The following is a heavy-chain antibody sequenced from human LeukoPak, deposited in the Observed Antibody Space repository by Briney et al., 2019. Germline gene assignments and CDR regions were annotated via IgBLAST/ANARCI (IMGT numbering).Heavy chain of an antibody. CDR1: GYTFTSYG. D-gene: IGHD2-15*01. CDR3: ARDQSLGYCSGGSCDAFDI. V-gene: IGHV1-18*01. J-gene: IGHJ3*02. Sequence: ASVKVPCKASGYTFTSYGISWVRQAPGQGLEWMGWISAYNGNTNYAQKLQGRVTMTTDTSTSTAYMELRSLRSDDTAVYYCARDQSLGYCSGGSCDAFDIWGQGTMVTVSS. CDR2: ISAYNGNT.